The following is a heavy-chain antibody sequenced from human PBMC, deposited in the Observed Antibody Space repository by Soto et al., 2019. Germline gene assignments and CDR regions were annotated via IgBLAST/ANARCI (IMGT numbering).Heavy chain of an antibody. CDR1: GFTFSSYS. D-gene: IGHD3-22*01. V-gene: IGHV3-48*02. Sequence: GGSLRLSCAASGFTFSSYSMNWVRQAPGKGLEWVSYISSSSSTIYYADSVKGRFTISRDNAKNSLYLQMNSLRDEDTAVYYCGGDSSGYCYPDVFEIWGQGTMVTVAS. CDR2: ISSSSSTI. J-gene: IGHJ3*02. CDR3: GGDSSGYCYPDVFEI.